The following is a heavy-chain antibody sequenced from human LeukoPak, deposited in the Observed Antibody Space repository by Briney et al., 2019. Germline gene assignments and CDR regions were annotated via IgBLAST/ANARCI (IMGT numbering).Heavy chain of an antibody. Sequence: GGSLRLSCAGSGFTFNSYGMHWVRQAPGKGLEWVAFIRYDGRNIYYADSVKGRFTISRDNSKNTLYLQMGSLRAEDMAVYYCARGNGDYPFDYWGQGTLVTVSS. D-gene: IGHD4-17*01. CDR2: IRYDGRNI. CDR3: ARGNGDYPFDY. CDR1: GFTFNSYG. J-gene: IGHJ4*02. V-gene: IGHV3-30*02.